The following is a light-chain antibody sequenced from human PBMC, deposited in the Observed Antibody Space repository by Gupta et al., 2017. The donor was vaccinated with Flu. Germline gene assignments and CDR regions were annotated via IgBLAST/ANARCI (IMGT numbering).Light chain of an antibody. CDR3: HQRDNSPRN. J-gene: IGKJ2*01. Sequence: DIELTQCPSSLSASVGDRVTITCRASQRIGNYLNWYQQKPGKAPCLLVFEASSLQSGVPSRFSGSGSGTDFSLTINRRQREEFATYYCHQRDNSPRNFGQGTKVDIK. CDR1: QRIGNY. V-gene: IGKV1-39*01. CDR2: EAS.